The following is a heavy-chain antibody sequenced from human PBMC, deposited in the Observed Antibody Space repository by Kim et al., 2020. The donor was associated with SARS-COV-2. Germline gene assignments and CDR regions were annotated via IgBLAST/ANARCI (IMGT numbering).Heavy chain of an antibody. CDR3: ARDQEGKLWFGEFR. D-gene: IGHD3-10*01. J-gene: IGHJ4*01. CDR1: GFTCSSYS. V-gene: IGHV3-48*02. CDR2: ISSSSSTI. Sequence: GGSLRLSCAAYGFTCSSYSMKWVRQAPGKGLERVSYISSSSSTIYYANSVKGRFTISRDNAKNSLYLQMNSLRDEDTAVYYCARDQEGKLWFGEFRWGHGTLVTVSS.